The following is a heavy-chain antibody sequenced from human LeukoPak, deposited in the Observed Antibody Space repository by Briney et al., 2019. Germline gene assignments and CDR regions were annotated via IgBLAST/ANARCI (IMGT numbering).Heavy chain of an antibody. CDR1: GSTFSRYA. Sequence: GGSLRLSCGASGSTFSRYAMSWVRQAPGKGLEWVSGMSGSGGSTYYADSVKGRFTISRDNSRNTLYLQMNSLRAEDTAVYYCAKAMAERAYSYADPLAYWGQGTLVTVSS. CDR3: AKAMAERAYSYADPLAY. CDR2: MSGSGGST. J-gene: IGHJ4*02. D-gene: IGHD5-18*01. V-gene: IGHV3-23*01.